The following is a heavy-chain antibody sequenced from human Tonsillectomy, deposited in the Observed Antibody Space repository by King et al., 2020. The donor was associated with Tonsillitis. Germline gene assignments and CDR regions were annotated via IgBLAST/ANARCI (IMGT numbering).Heavy chain of an antibody. CDR3: ARARIAVAGTDAFDI. V-gene: IGHV1-2*02. CDR2: INPDSGVT. J-gene: IGHJ3*02. Sequence: VQLVESGAEVKKPGASVKVSCKAAGYTFTGYYMHWVRQAPVQVLELMGWINPDSGVTNFVQKFHGRVTMTRDTSITTAYMELSRLRSDDTAVYYCARARIAVAGTDAFDIWGQGTMVTVSS. D-gene: IGHD6-19*01. CDR1: GYTFTGYY.